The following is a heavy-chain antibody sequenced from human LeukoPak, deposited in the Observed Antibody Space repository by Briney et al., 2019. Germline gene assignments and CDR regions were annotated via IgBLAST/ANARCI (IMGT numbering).Heavy chain of an antibody. CDR1: GYTFTSYD. V-gene: IGHV1-8*01. D-gene: IGHD2-8*01. CDR2: MYPNSGNT. CDR3: ARGRPVLYRGQRGWSDP. J-gene: IGHJ5*02. Sequence: GSVKVSCKASGYTFTSYDINWVRQATGQGLEWMGWMYPNSGNTGYAQKFQGRVTMTRNTSISTAYMELSSLRSEDTAVYYCARGRPVLYRGQRGWSDPWGQETLVTLSS.